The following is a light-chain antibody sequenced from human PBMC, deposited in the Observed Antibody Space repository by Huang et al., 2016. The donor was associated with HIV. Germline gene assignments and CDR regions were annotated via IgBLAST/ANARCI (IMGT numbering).Light chain of an antibody. Sequence: EIVLTQSPATLSLSPGKRATLSCRASQSVGSYLAWYQQKPGQAPRPLIYDASNRATGIPARFSGSGSGTDFTLTISSLEPEDFAVYYCQQRSNWPFGGGTKVEIK. CDR3: QQRSNWP. V-gene: IGKV3-11*01. CDR2: DAS. J-gene: IGKJ4*01. CDR1: QSVGSY.